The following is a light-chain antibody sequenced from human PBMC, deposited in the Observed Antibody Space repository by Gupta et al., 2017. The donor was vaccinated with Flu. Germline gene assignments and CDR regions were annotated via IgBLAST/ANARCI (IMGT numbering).Light chain of an antibody. CDR1: QSVLYSSNNKNY. Sequence: NCKSSQSVLYSSNNKNYLAWYQQKPGQPPKLLISWASTRESGVPDRFSGSGSGTDFTLTISSLQVEDVAVYYCQQYYSSPRTFGQGTKVEIK. J-gene: IGKJ2*01. CDR2: WAS. CDR3: QQYYSSPRT. V-gene: IGKV4-1*01.